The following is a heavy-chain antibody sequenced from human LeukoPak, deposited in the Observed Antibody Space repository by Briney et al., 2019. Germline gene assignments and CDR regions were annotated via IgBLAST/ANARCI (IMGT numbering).Heavy chain of an antibody. Sequence: QPGRSLRLSCAASGFTFSSYGMHWVRQAPGKGLEWVAVIWYDGSNKYYADSVKGRFTISRDNSKNTVYLQMNSLRAEDTAVYYCARVKSPRTRVYYYYGMDVWGQGTTVTVSS. V-gene: IGHV3-33*01. CDR3: ARVKSPRTRVYYYYGMDV. D-gene: IGHD1-7*01. CDR1: GFTFSSYG. CDR2: IWYDGSNK. J-gene: IGHJ6*02.